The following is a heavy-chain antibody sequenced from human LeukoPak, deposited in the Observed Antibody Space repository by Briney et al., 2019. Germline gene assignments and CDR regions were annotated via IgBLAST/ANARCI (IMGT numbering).Heavy chain of an antibody. CDR2: IYPGDSDP. D-gene: IGHD3-10*01. Sequence: GGSLQISCKGSGYSFTSYWIGWVRQMPGKGLEWMGIIYPGDSDPRYSPSFQGQVTISADKSISTAYLQWSSLKASDTAMYYCARHAVYYGSVKSIDYWGQGTLVTVSS. V-gene: IGHV5-51*01. CDR1: GYSFTSYW. CDR3: ARHAVYYGSVKSIDY. J-gene: IGHJ4*02.